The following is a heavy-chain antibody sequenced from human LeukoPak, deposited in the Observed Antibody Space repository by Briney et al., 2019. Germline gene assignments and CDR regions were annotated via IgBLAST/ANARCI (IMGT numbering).Heavy chain of an antibody. J-gene: IGHJ4*02. CDR2: IWKGRRNK. V-gene: IGHV3-33*01. Sequence: GGSLRLSCAASGFTFSIYGMHWVRQAPGKGLEWVAVIWKGRRNKYYADSVKGRFTISRDNSKNTLYLQMNSLRAEDTAVYSCARASGPFDYWGQGTLVTVSS. CDR3: ARASGPFDY. D-gene: IGHD3-10*01. CDR1: GFTFSIYG.